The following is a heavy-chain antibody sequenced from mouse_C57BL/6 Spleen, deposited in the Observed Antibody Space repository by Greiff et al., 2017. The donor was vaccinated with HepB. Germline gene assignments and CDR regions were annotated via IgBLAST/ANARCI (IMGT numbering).Heavy chain of an antibody. CDR3: ATGVVEYFDV. CDR2: IDPSDSYT. D-gene: IGHD1-1*01. Sequence: QVQLQQPGAELVRPGTSVKLSCKASGYTFTSYWMHWVKQRPGQGLEWIGVIDPSDSYTNYNQKFKGKATLTVDTSSSTAYMQLSSLTSEDSAVYYCATGVVEYFDVWGTGTTVTVSS. V-gene: IGHV1-59*01. CDR1: GYTFTSYW. J-gene: IGHJ1*03.